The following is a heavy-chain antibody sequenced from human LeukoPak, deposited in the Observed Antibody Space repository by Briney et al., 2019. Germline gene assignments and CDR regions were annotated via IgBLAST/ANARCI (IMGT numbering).Heavy chain of an antibody. CDR2: ISGDGGST. Sequence: GGSLRLSCAASGFTFCDYAMHWVRQAPGKGLEWVSLISGDGGSTYYADSVKGRFTISRDNSKNSLYLQMNSLRTEDTALYYCAKDLGYSYGDGYFDYWGQGTLVTVSS. CDR3: AKDLGYSYGDGYFDY. V-gene: IGHV3-43*02. J-gene: IGHJ4*02. D-gene: IGHD5-18*01. CDR1: GFTFCDYA.